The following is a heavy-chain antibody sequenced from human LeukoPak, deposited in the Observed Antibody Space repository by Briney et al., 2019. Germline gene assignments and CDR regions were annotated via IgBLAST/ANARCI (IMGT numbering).Heavy chain of an antibody. J-gene: IGHJ4*02. Sequence: SETLSLTCTVSGGSISSYYWSWIRQRAGKGLEWIGRIYTSGSTNYNPSLKSRVTMSVDTSKNQFSLKLSSVTAADTAVYYCARESSLREGSGFTGGNFDYWGQGTLVTVSS. CDR2: IYTSGST. CDR3: ARESSLREGSGFTGGNFDY. V-gene: IGHV4-4*07. CDR1: GGSISSYY. D-gene: IGHD3-10*01.